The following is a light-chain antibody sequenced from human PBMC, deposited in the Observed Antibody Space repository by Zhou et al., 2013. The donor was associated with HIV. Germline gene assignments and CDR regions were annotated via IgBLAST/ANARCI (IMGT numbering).Light chain of an antibody. CDR3: QHTFTTPIT. CDR1: QDVSDY. V-gene: IGKV1-8*01. J-gene: IGKJ4*01. CDR2: GAS. Sequence: AIRITQSPSSLSASTGDRVTVSCRASQDVSDYLAWYQQKPGKAPNLLIYGASTLQRGVPSRFSGSGSGTEFTLTISSLQPEDFATYSCQHTFTTPITFGEGPRWRSN.